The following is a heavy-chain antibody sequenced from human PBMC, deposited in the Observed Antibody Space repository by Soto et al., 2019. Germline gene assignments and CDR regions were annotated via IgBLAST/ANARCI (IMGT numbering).Heavy chain of an antibody. CDR3: ARDPADSMIGIDY. CDR2: INGNSGGT. Sequence: ASVKVSCKASGYTFTDYLMHWVRQAPGQGLEWMGWINGNSGGTGYAQKFQGRVAMTRDTSISTAYMELSSLTFDDTAVYYCARDPADSMIGIDYWGQGTLVTVSS. CDR1: GYTFTDYL. J-gene: IGHJ4*02. D-gene: IGHD3-16*01. V-gene: IGHV1-2*02.